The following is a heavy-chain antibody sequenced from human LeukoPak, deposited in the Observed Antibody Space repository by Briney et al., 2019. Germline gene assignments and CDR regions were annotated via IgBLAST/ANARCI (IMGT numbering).Heavy chain of an antibody. V-gene: IGHV3-15*01. D-gene: IGHD2-2*01. J-gene: IGHJ6*04. CDR3: TTDIVVVPAANLGYYYYGMDV. CDR1: GFTFSNAW. Sequence: PGGSLRLSCAASGFTFSNAWMSWVRQAPGKGLEWVGRIKSETDGGTTDYAAPVKGRFTISRDDSKNTLYLQMNSLKTEDTAVYYCTTDIVVVPAANLGYYYYGMDVWGKGTTVTVSS. CDR2: IKSETDGGTT.